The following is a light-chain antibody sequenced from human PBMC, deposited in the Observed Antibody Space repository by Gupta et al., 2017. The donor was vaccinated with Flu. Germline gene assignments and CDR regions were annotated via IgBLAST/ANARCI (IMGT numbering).Light chain of an antibody. CDR2: DGN. J-gene: IGLJ3*02. CDR1: SSNIGNKY. V-gene: IGLV1-51*01. CDR3: GTWDSSLSAGV. Sequence: VLTQPPSVSAAPGQKVTISCSGSSSNIGNKYVSWYQQLPGAAPKLLIYDGNKRPSGIPDRFSGSKSGTSATLGITGLQTGDEADYYCGTWDSSLSAGVFGGGTKLTVL.